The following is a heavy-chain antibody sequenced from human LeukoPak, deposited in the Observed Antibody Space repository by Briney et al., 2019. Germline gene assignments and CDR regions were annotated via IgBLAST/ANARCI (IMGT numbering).Heavy chain of an antibody. CDR2: IKQDGSEK. V-gene: IGHV3-7*03. CDR1: RFTLSSYW. J-gene: IGHJ4*02. Sequence: PGGSLRLSCAASRFTLSSYWMSWVRQAPGKGLEWVANIKQDGSEKYYVDSVKGRFTISRDNAKNSLYLQMNSLRAEDTAVYYCARDRSVAGTVVDYFDYWGQGTLVTVSS. CDR3: ARDRSVAGTVVDYFDY. D-gene: IGHD6-19*01.